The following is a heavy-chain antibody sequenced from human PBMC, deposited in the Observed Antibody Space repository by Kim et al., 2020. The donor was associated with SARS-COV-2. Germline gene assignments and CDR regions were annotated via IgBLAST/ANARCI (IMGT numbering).Heavy chain of an antibody. CDR1: GYSFTSYW. J-gene: IGHJ3*02. V-gene: IGHV5-51*01. Sequence: GESLKISCKGSGYSFTSYWIGWVRQMPGKGLEWMGIIYPGDSDTRYSPSFQGQVTISADKSISTAYLQWSSLKASDTAMYYCARRPDYGGNPHAFDIWGQGTMVTVSS. CDR3: ARRPDYGGNPHAFDI. D-gene: IGHD4-17*01. CDR2: IYPGDSDT.